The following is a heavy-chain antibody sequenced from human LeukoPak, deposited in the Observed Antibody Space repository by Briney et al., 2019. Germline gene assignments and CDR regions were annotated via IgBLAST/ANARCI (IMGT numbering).Heavy chain of an antibody. Sequence: GESLKISCKGSGYSFTSCWIGWVRQMPGKGLEWMGIIYPGDSDTRYSPSFQGQVTISADKSISTAYLQWSSLKASDTAMYYCAGRFENDSSGWVWGSSTGVAFDIWGQGTMVTVSS. CDR2: IYPGDSDT. V-gene: IGHV5-51*01. CDR3: AGRFENDSSGWVWGSSTGVAFDI. J-gene: IGHJ3*02. D-gene: IGHD3-22*01. CDR1: GYSFTSCW.